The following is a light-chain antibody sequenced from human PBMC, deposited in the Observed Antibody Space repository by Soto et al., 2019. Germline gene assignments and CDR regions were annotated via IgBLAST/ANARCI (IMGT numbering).Light chain of an antibody. Sequence: EIVMTQSPATLSVSPWEGATLSCRASQSVSSKLAWYQQKPGQAPRLLIYGASTRATGIPARFSGSGSGTDFTLTISRLEPEDSAVYYCQQYGRSPTFGQGTKVDIK. CDR1: QSVSSK. CDR2: GAS. J-gene: IGKJ1*01. V-gene: IGKV3-15*01. CDR3: QQYGRSPT.